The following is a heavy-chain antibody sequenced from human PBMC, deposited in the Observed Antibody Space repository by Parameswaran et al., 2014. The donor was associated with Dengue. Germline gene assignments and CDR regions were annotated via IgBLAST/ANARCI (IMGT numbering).Heavy chain of an antibody. CDR2: ISSITSTI. Sequence: GESLKISCAASGFTFSSYSMNWVRQAPGKGLEWVSYISSITSTIYYADSVKGRFTISRDNAKNSLYLQLNSLRDEDTAVYYCARDAYYNSGGLLGAFDIWGHGAMVTVSS. J-gene: IGHJ3*02. CDR3: ARDAYYNSGGLLGAFDI. CDR1: GFTFSSYS. V-gene: IGHV3-48*02. D-gene: IGHD3-22*01.